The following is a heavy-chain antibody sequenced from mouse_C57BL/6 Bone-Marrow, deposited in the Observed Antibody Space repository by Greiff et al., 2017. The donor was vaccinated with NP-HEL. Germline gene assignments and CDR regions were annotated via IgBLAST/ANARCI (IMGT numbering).Heavy chain of an antibody. CDR3: ARFGSGYAMDY. D-gene: IGHD2-2*01. CDR2: IHPNSGST. Sequence: VQLQQPGAELVKPGASVKLSCKASGYTFTSYWMHWVKQRPGQGLEWIGMIHPNSGSTNYNEKFESKATLTVDKSSSTAYMQLSSLTSEDSAVYYCARFGSGYAMDYWGQGTSVTVSS. J-gene: IGHJ4*01. CDR1: GYTFTSYW. V-gene: IGHV1-64*01.